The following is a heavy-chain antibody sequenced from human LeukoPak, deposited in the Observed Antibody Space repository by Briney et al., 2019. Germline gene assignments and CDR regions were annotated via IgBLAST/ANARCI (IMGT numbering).Heavy chain of an antibody. V-gene: IGHV4-61*08. J-gene: IGHJ4*02. CDR3: ARVRLSIAARPTTFDY. Sequence: SETLSLTCTVSGGSISSGDYYWSWIRQPPGKGLEWIGYIYYSGSTNYNPSLKSRVTISVDTSKNQFSLKLSSVTAADTAVYYCARVRLSIAARPTTFDYWGQGTLVTVSS. CDR1: GGSISSGDYY. D-gene: IGHD6-6*01. CDR2: IYYSGST.